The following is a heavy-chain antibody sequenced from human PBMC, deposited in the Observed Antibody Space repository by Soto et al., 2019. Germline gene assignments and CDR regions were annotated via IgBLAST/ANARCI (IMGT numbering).Heavy chain of an antibody. CDR2: ISDDVART. CDR3: ARGPRPSSVGTGDV. D-gene: IGHD2-2*01. J-gene: IGHJ4*02. V-gene: IGHV3-74*01. Sequence: GGSLRLSCVASGFVFEVYWMHWVRQVPGKGLEWVSRISDDVARTDYADSVRGRFTISRDNANNALYLQMNALRGEDTAVYFCARGPRPSSVGTGDVWGRGALVTVSS. CDR1: GFVFEVYW.